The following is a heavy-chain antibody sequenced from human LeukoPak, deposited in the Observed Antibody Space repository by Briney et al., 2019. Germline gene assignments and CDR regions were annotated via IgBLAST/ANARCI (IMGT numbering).Heavy chain of an antibody. CDR2: ISYDGSNK. CDR1: GFTFSAYG. Sequence: GKSLRLSCAASGFTFSAYGMHWVRLAPGKGLECVAVISYDGSNKYYADSVKGRFTISRDNSKNTLYLQMNSLRAEDTAVYYCAKVFNRYCSTTSCYMAAFDIWGQGTMVTVSS. CDR3: AKVFNRYCSTTSCYMAAFDI. D-gene: IGHD2-2*02. J-gene: IGHJ3*02. V-gene: IGHV3-30*18.